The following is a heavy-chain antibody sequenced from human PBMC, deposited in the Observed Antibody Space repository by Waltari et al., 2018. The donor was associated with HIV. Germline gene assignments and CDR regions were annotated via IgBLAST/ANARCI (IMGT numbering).Heavy chain of an antibody. CDR1: GFTFSSYW. Sequence: EVQLVESGGGLIQPGGSLRLSCAASGFTFSSYWLHWVSPVPGKGLVWVSQINSVGSSTRYAESVKGRFTISRDHAKNTVYLQMNSQRAEDTAVYYCARMIVGATGYGMDVWGKGTSVSVSA. D-gene: IGHD1-26*01. J-gene: IGHJ6*04. V-gene: IGHV3-74*01. CDR3: ARMIVGATGYGMDV. CDR2: INSVGSST.